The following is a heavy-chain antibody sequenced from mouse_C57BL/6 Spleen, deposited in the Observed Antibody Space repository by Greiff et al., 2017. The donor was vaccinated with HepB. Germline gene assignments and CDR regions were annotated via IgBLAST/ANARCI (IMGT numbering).Heavy chain of an antibody. V-gene: IGHV1-64*01. Sequence: VQLQQPGAELVKPGASVKLSCKASGYTFTSYWMHWVKQRPGQGLEWIGMIHPNSGSTNYNEKFKSKATLTVDKSSSTAYMQLSSLTSEDSAVYYCARPLYYEYDGNAMDYWGQGTSVTVSS. CDR1: GYTFTSYW. CDR3: ARPLYYEYDGNAMDY. J-gene: IGHJ4*01. D-gene: IGHD2-4*01. CDR2: IHPNSGST.